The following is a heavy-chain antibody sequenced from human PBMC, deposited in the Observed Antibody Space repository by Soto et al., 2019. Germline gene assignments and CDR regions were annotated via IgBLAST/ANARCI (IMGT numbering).Heavy chain of an antibody. CDR1: GFTFGSYW. J-gene: IGHJ4*02. V-gene: IGHV3-7*01. D-gene: IGHD2-21*02. Sequence: PGGSLRLSXAVSGFTFGSYWVNWVRLIPGKGLEWVAYIKPDGSATYYVDSVKGRFTISRDNAKNSLYLQMNSLRVEDTSVYYCARAGYCGPGCYYYFDYWGQGTLVTVSS. CDR2: IKPDGSAT. CDR3: ARAGYCGPGCYYYFDY.